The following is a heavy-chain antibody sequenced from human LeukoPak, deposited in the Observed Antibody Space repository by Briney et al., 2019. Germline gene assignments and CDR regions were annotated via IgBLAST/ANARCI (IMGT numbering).Heavy chain of an antibody. Sequence: ASVKVSCKASGYTSTIYGISWVRRAPGQGLEWMGWISTYNDNTNYAQKLQGRVTMTTDTSTSTAYMELRSLRSDDTAVYYCARGEGGAVAYYFDYWGQGTLVTVSS. D-gene: IGHD6-19*01. CDR3: ARGEGGAVAYYFDY. J-gene: IGHJ4*02. V-gene: IGHV1-18*01. CDR2: ISTYNDNT. CDR1: GYTSTIYG.